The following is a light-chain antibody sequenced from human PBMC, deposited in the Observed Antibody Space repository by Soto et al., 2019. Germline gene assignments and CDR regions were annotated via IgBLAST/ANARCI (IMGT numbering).Light chain of an antibody. CDR1: QSVSSSY. CDR2: GAS. J-gene: IGKJ3*01. Sequence: ETVLTQSPGTLSLSPGERATLSCRASQSVSSSYLAWYQQKPGQAPRLVIYGASSRATGIPDRFSGSGSGTDFTLTIRRLEPEDSAVYYYQQYGSSLYTFGPGTKVDIK. CDR3: QQYGSSLYT. V-gene: IGKV3-20*01.